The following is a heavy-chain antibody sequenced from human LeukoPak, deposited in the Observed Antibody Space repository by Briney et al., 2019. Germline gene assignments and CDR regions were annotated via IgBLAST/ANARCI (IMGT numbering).Heavy chain of an antibody. Sequence: PSETLSLTCTVSGGSISSYYWSWIRQPAGKGLEWIGRIYTSGSTNYNPSLKSRVTMSVDTSKNQFSLKLSSVTAADTAVYYCARAALYCSSTSCSQYYFDYWGQGTLVTVSS. CDR3: ARAALYCSSTSCSQYYFDY. D-gene: IGHD2-2*01. V-gene: IGHV4-4*07. CDR2: IYTSGST. J-gene: IGHJ4*02. CDR1: GGSISSYY.